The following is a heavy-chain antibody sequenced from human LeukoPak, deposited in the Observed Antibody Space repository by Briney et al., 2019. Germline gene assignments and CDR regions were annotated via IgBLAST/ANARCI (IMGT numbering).Heavy chain of an antibody. CDR3: ARDPPFIIGTTFFDY. V-gene: IGHV3-11*06. J-gene: IGHJ4*02. Sequence: PGGSLRLSCAASGFTFSDYYMSWVRQAPGKGLEWVAYINNRSSHTNYADPVKGRFTISRDNAKNSLYLQMNSLRAEDTAVYYCARDPPFIIGTTFFDYWGQGTLVTVSS. CDR1: GFTFSDYY. D-gene: IGHD1-20*01. CDR2: INNRSSHT.